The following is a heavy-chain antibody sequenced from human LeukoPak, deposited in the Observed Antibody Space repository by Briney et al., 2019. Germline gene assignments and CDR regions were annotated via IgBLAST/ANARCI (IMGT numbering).Heavy chain of an antibody. CDR3: ARRATYYYDSSGYSVELGYYFDY. V-gene: IGHV4-59*08. D-gene: IGHD3-22*01. CDR2: IYYSGST. J-gene: IGHJ4*02. Sequence: SETLSLTCTVSGGSISSYYWSWIRQPPGKGLEWIGYIYYSGSTTYNPSLKSRVTISVDTSKNQFSLKLSSVTAADTAVYYCARRATYYYDSSGYSVELGYYFDYWGQGTLVTVSS. CDR1: GGSISSYY.